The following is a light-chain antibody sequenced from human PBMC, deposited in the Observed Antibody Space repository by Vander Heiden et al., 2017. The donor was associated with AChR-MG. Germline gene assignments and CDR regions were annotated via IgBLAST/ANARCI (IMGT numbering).Light chain of an antibody. Sequence: DIVMTQSPLSLPVTPGEPASISCRSSQSLLQSDGNNYLDWYLQKPGQSPQLLIYLGSNRASGVPDRFSGSGSGTDFTLQISRVEAEDVGVYYCMQALQTRTFGQGTKVEIK. CDR3: MQALQTRT. J-gene: IGKJ1*01. CDR1: QSLLQSDGNNY. V-gene: IGKV2-28*01. CDR2: LGS.